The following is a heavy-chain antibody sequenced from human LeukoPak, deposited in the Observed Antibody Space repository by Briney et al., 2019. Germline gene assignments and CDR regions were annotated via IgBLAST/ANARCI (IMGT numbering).Heavy chain of an antibody. J-gene: IGHJ3*02. CDR2: IYYSGST. Sequence: SQTLSLTCTVSGGSISSGSYYWSWIRQPPGKGLEWIGYIYYSGSTNYNPSLKSRVTISVDTSKNQFSLKLSSVTAADTAVHYCARRRLYAFDIWGQGTMVTVSS. CDR3: ARRRLYAFDI. D-gene: IGHD3-3*01. V-gene: IGHV4-61*01. CDR1: GGSISSGSYY.